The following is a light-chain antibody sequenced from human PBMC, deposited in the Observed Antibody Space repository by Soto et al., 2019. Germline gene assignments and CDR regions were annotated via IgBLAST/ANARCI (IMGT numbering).Light chain of an antibody. CDR1: QSVSNN. Sequence: EIVMTQSAASLSVSPGERATLTYRASQSVSNNVAWYQQKFGQSPRLLIYGASTRATGVPARFSGSGSGTEFTLTISSLQSEDFAVYYCQHYNNWPPWTFGQGTKVEIK. CDR2: GAS. J-gene: IGKJ1*01. V-gene: IGKV3-15*01. CDR3: QHYNNWPPWT.